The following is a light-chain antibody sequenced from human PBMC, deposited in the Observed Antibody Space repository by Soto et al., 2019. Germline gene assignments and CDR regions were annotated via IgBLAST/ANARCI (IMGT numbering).Light chain of an antibody. J-gene: IGLJ1*01. CDR2: QDS. CDR1: KLGDKY. V-gene: IGLV3-1*01. Sequence: YELTQPPSVSVSPGQTASITCSGDKLGDKYACWYQQKPGQSPVLVIYQDSKRPSGIPERFSGSNTGNTATLTISGTQAMDEADYYCQAWDSSTDYVFGTGTKLTVL. CDR3: QAWDSSTDYV.